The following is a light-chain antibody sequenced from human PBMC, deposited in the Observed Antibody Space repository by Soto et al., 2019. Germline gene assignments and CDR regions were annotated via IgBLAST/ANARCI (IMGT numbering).Light chain of an antibody. Sequence: QSVLTQPPSVSGAPGQSVSISCTGSTSNIGAPYDVHWYQHLPGTAPKLLIYGDNNRPLGVPDRFSGSKSGTSASLAITRLQAEDEADYYCQSYDISLHNYVFGTGTKLTVL. CDR3: QSYDISLHNYV. CDR2: GDN. CDR1: TSNIGAPYD. J-gene: IGLJ1*01. V-gene: IGLV1-40*01.